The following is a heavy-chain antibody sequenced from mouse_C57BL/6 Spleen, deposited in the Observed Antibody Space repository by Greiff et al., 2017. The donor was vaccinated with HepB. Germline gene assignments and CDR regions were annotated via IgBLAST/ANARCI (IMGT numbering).Heavy chain of an antibody. D-gene: IGHD4-1*01. CDR3: ARSLGRQDPMDY. CDR2: IDPSDSDT. V-gene: IGHV1-52*01. Sequence: QVQLQQPGAELVRPGSSVKLSCKASGYTFTSYWMHWVKQRPIQGLEWIGNIDPSDSDTHYNQKFKDKATLTVDKSSSTAYMQLSSLTSEDSAVYYCARSLGRQDPMDYWGQGTSVTVSS. J-gene: IGHJ4*01. CDR1: GYTFTSYW.